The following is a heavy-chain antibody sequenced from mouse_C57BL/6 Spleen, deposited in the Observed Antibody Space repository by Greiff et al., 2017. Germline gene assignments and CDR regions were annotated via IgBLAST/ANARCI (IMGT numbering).Heavy chain of an antibody. CDR1: GYSITSGYY. CDR2: ISYDGSN. CDR3: ARDWGYAMDY. Sequence: EVKLQESGPGLVKPSQSLSLTCSVTGYSITSGYYWNWIRQFPGNKLEWMGYISYDGSNNYNPSLKNRISITRDTSKNQFFLKLNSVTTEDTATYYCARDWGYAMDYWGQGTSVTVSS. V-gene: IGHV3-6*01. J-gene: IGHJ4*01.